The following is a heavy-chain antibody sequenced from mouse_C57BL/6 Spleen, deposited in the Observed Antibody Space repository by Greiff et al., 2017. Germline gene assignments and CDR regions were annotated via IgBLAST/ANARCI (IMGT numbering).Heavy chain of an antibody. J-gene: IGHJ3*01. Sequence: QVQLQQPGTELVKPGASVKLSCKASGYTFTSYWMHWVKQRPGQGLEWIGNINPSNGGTNYNEKFKSKATLTVDKSSSTAYMQLSSLTSEDSAVYYGARSASYYYGSSTWFAYWGQGTLVTVSA. CDR3: ARSASYYYGSSTWFAY. CDR2: INPSNGGT. D-gene: IGHD1-1*01. V-gene: IGHV1-53*01. CDR1: GYTFTSYW.